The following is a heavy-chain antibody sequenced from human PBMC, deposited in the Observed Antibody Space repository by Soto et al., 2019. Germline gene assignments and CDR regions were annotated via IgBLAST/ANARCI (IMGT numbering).Heavy chain of an antibody. Sequence: PGGSLRLSCAACGFTFSDYYISWIRQAPWKGLEWVSYISSSGSTIYYADSVKGRFTISRDNAKNSLYLQMNSLRAEDTAVYYCARDDTPSGYEAYYFDYCGQATPVTVSS. D-gene: IGHD5-12*01. J-gene: IGHJ4*02. CDR3: ARDDTPSGYEAYYFDY. CDR2: ISSSGSTI. CDR1: GFTFSDYY. V-gene: IGHV3-11*01.